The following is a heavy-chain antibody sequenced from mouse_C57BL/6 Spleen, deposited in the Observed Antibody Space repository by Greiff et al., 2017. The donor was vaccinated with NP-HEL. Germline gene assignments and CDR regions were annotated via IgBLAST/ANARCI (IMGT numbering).Heavy chain of an antibody. D-gene: IGHD3-2*02. CDR2: IDPSDSYT. J-gene: IGHJ2*01. CDR3: ARSVLDSSGYEGY. V-gene: IGHV1-69*01. Sequence: QVQLQQPGAELVMPGASVKLSCKASGYTFTSYWMHWVKQRPGQGLEWIGEIDPSDSYTNYNQKFKGKSTLTVDKSSSTAYMQLSSLTSEDSAVYDCARSVLDSSGYEGYWGQCTTLTVSS. CDR1: GYTFTSYW.